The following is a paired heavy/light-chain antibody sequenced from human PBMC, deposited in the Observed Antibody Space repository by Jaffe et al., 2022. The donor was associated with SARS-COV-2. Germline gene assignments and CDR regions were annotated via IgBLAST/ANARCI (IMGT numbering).Light chain of an antibody. CDR2: ENN. Sequence: QSVLTQPPSVSAAPGQKVTISCSGSSSNIGRGYVSWYQQLPGTAPKLLIYENNKRPSGIADRFSGSKSGTSATLDITALQTGDEADYSCATWDHSLDAGVFGGGTKLTVL. V-gene: IGLV1-51*02. CDR1: SSNIGRGY. CDR3: ATWDHSLDAGV. J-gene: IGLJ3*02.
Heavy chain of an antibody. D-gene: IGHD5-12*01. V-gene: IGHV3-23*01. J-gene: IGHJ6*02. CDR2: ISVGGDDT. CDR3: VKDLPVRGGWGYTMHV. CDR1: GFTFSTYA. Sequence: EVQLLESGGGLVQPGESLRLSCAASGFTFSTYAMTWVRQAPGKGLEWVSVISVGGDDTYYADCVKGRFTISRDNSKNTVFLQMDSLRVEDTAMYYCVKDLPVRGGWGYTMHVWGQGTTVTVSS.